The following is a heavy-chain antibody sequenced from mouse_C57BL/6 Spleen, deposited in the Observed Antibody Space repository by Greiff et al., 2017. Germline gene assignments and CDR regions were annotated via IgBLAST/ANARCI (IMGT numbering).Heavy chain of an antibody. CDR1: GYAFTNYL. J-gene: IGHJ3*01. Sequence: QVHVKQSGAELVRPGTSVKVSCKASGYAFTNYLIEWVKQRPGQGLEWIGVINPGSGGTNYNEKFKGKATLTADKSSSTAYMQLSSLTSEDSAVYFCARSGTMVTRFAYWGQGTLVTVSA. V-gene: IGHV1-54*01. CDR3: ARSGTMVTRFAY. CDR2: INPGSGGT. D-gene: IGHD2-2*01.